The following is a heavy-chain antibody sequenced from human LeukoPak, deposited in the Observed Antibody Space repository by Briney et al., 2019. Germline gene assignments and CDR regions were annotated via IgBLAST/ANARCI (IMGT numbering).Heavy chain of an antibody. D-gene: IGHD3-16*01. Sequence: GGSLTLSCRASVFTFRSYSMNWVRQARGKGVEWVSSISSSSSYIYYADSVKGRFTISRDNAKNSLYLQMNSLRAEDTAVYYCARDENLYSPDYWGQGTLVTVSS. J-gene: IGHJ4*02. V-gene: IGHV3-21*01. CDR2: ISSSSSYI. CDR3: ARDENLYSPDY. CDR1: VFTFRSYS.